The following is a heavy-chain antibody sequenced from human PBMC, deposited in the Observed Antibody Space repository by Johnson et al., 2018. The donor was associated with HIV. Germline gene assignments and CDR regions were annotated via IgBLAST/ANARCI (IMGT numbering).Heavy chain of an antibody. CDR2: ISYDGSNK. J-gene: IGHJ3*02. V-gene: IGHV3-30*19. CDR1: GFTFSSYD. D-gene: IGHD6-6*01. Sequence: VQLVESGGGVVQPGGSLRLSCAASGFTFSSYDMHWVRQAPGKGLEWVAVISYDGSNKYYADSVKGRFTISRDNSKNTLYLQMNSLRAEDMAVYYCARAGGSSLAFDIWGQGTMVTVSS. CDR3: ARAGGSSLAFDI.